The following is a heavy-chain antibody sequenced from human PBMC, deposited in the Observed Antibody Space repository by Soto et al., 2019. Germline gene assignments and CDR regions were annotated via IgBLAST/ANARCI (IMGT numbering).Heavy chain of an antibody. D-gene: IGHD3-3*01. J-gene: IGHJ5*02. Sequence: GGSLRLSCAASGFTFSSYAMSWVRQAPGKGLEWVSAISGSGGSTYYADSVKGRFTISRDNSKNTLYLQMNSLRAEDTAVYYCAKIRFWSGYLGTAFDPWGQGTLVTVSS. CDR3: AKIRFWSGYLGTAFDP. CDR2: ISGSGGST. V-gene: IGHV3-23*01. CDR1: GFTFSSYA.